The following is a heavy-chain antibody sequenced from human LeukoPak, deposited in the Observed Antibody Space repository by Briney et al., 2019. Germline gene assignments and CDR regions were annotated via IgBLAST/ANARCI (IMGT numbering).Heavy chain of an antibody. CDR1: GYTFIYY. D-gene: IGHD5-24*01. CDR2: INPSGGST. Sequence: VASVKVSCKASGYTFIYYIHWVRQAPGQGLEWMGLINPSGGSTSYAQKFQGRVTMTRDTSTSTVYMELSSLRSEDTAVYYCARRSGGGYNLFDYWGQGTLVTVSS. CDR3: ARRSGGGYNLFDY. J-gene: IGHJ4*02. V-gene: IGHV1-46*01.